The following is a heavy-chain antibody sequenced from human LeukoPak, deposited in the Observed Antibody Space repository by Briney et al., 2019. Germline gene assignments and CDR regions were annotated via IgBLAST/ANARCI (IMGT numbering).Heavy chain of an antibody. Sequence: PGGSLRLSCAASGFTFSSYAMSWVRQAPGKGLEWVSAISGSGGSTYYADSVKGRFTISRDNSKNTLYLQMNSLRAEDTAVYYCAKDPRTSPKDSSSSSSWYFDLWGRGTLVTVSS. CDR2: ISGSGGST. D-gene: IGHD6-6*01. J-gene: IGHJ2*01. CDR3: AKDPRTSPKDSSSSSSWYFDL. CDR1: GFTFSSYA. V-gene: IGHV3-23*01.